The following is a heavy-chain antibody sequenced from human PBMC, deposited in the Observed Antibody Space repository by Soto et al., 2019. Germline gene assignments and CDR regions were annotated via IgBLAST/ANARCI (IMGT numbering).Heavy chain of an antibody. V-gene: IGHV3-53*02. CDR3: ARGNNYSYSGMDV. J-gene: IGHJ6*02. CDR2: MYSGGST. Sequence: EVQLVETGGGLIQPGGSLRLSCAASGFTVSSNYMSWVRQAPGKGLEWVSVMYSGGSTYYADSVRGRFTISRDNSKNTLYLHMNSLRAEDTAVYYCARGNNYSYSGMDVWGQGTTVTVSS. D-gene: IGHD1-1*01. CDR1: GFTVSSNY.